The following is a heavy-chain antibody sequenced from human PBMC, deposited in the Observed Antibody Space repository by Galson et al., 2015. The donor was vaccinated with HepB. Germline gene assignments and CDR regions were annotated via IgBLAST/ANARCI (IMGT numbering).Heavy chain of an antibody. CDR2: ISAYNGNT. D-gene: IGHD3-22*01. CDR3: ARRGHYYDSSGYYHY. CDR1: GYTFTSYG. J-gene: IGHJ4*02. Sequence: SVKVSCKASGYTFTSYGISWVRQAPGQGLEWMGWISAYNGNTNYAQKLQGRVTMTTDTSTSTAYMELRSLRSDDTAVYYCARRGHYYDSSGYYHYWGQGTLVTVSS. V-gene: IGHV1-18*01.